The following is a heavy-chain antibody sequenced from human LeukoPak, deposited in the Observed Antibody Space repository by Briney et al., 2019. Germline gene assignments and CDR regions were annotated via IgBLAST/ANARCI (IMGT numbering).Heavy chain of an antibody. CDR1: GGSISSNNW. V-gene: IGHV4-4*02. J-gene: IGHJ4*02. D-gene: IGHD1-26*01. Sequence: PSGTLSLTCAVSGGSISSNNWWTWVRQAHGKGLEWIGEIYHYGTTNYNPSLKGRVTISVDKSKNQFSLKFNSVTAADTAVYYCARGPSLGAHLDYWGQGTLVNVSS. CDR2: IYHYGTT. CDR3: ARGPSLGAHLDY.